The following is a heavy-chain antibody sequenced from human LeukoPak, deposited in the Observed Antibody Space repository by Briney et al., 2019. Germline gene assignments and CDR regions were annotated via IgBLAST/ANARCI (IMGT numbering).Heavy chain of an antibody. V-gene: IGHV1-24*01. D-gene: IGHD3-10*01. CDR2: FDPEDGET. CDR1: GYTLTELS. CDR3: VGVTMVRGVLDY. J-gene: IGHJ4*02. Sequence: ASVKVSCTVSGYTLTELSMHWVRQAPGKGLEWMGGFDPEDGETIYAQKFQGRVTMTEDTSTDTAYMELSSLRSEDTAVYYCVGVTMVRGVLDYWGQGTLVTVSS.